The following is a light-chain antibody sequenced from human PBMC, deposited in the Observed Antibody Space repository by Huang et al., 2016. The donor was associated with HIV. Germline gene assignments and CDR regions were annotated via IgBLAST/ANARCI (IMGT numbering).Light chain of an antibody. CDR3: QQSYSTPLT. J-gene: IGKJ4*01. CDR1: QSIDTS. V-gene: IGKV1-39*01. CDR2: AAS. Sequence: DIQMTQYPSSLSASVGDRVTITCRASQSIDTSLNWYQQKPGKAPKLLIYAASILQSGVPSRFSGSGSGTDFTLTISSLQPEDFATFYCQQSYSTPLTFGGGTKVEIK.